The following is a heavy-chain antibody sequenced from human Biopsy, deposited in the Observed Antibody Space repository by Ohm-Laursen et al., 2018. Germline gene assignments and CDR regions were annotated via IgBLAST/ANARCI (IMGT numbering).Heavy chain of an antibody. V-gene: IGHV1-69*13. D-gene: IGHD3-9*01. CDR2: NIPILGTG. CDR1: GGTFSNYG. Sequence: VKISCKAPGGTFSNYGVNWVRQAPGQGLEWLGGNIPILGTGNYAQKFQDRVTVAADTSTSTATMELRSLRPDDTAVYYCATKLTGYFHHWGQGTLVIVSS. J-gene: IGHJ1*01. CDR3: ATKLTGYFHH.